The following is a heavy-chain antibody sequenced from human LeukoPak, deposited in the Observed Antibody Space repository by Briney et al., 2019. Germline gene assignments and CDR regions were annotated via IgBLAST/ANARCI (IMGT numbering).Heavy chain of an antibody. V-gene: IGHV3-30*02. CDR2: ISYDGSDK. CDR3: VKDVSTGWSFDS. CDR1: GFTYNNYG. Sequence: GGSLRLSCAASGFTYNNYGMHWVRQAPGKGLGWVTFISYDGSDKSYADSVKGRFIISRDNSKKTLYVQMNSLTTDDTAVYYCVKDVSTGWSFDSWGQGTLVTVSS. D-gene: IGHD6-19*01. J-gene: IGHJ4*02.